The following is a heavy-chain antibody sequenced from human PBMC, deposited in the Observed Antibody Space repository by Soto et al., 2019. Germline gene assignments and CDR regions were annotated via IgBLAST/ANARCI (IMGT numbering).Heavy chain of an antibody. CDR2: INHSGST. J-gene: IGHJ4*02. CDR3: ARVTPSYFGGDCYFHPWLDY. D-gene: IGHD2-21*02. Sequence: PSETLSLTCAVYGGSFSGYYWSWIRQPPGKGLEWIGEINHSGSTNYNPSLKSRVTISVDTSKNQFSLKLSSVTAADTAVYYCARVTPSYFGGDCYFHPWLDYWGPGTLVTVSS. CDR1: GGSFSGYY. V-gene: IGHV4-34*01.